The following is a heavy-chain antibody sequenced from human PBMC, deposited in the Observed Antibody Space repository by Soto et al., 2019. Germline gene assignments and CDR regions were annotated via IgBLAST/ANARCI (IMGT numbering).Heavy chain of an antibody. J-gene: IGHJ4*02. CDR1: GFTFSTYA. V-gene: IGHV3-23*01. CDR2: ISGSGGRI. CDR3: AKEGAGSSGWYSDY. Sequence: EVQLLESGGGLVQPGGSMRLSCAASGFTFSTYAMSWVRQAPWKGLEWVSGISGSGGRIYYADSVKGRCTMSRDNSKNTLYLQMNSLRAEDTAVYYCAKEGAGSSGWYSDYWGQGTLVTVSS. D-gene: IGHD6-19*01.